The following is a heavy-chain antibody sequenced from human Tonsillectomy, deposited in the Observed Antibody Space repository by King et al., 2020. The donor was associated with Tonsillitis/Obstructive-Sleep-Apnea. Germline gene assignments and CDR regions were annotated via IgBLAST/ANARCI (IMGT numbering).Heavy chain of an antibody. CDR2: IVVGSGNT. V-gene: IGHV1-58*02. J-gene: IGHJ4*02. CDR1: GFTFTSSA. Sequence: QLVQSGPEVKKPGTSVKVSCKASGFTFTSSAMQWVRQARGQRLEWIGWIVVGSGNTNYAQKFQERVTITRDMSTSTAYMALSSLRSEDTAVYYCAAVSAGGLGPSYYFDYWGQGTLVTVSS. D-gene: IGHD1-26*01. CDR3: AAVSAGGLGPSYYFDY.